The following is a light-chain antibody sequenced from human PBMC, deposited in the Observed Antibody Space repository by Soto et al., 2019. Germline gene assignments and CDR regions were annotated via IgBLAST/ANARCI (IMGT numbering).Light chain of an antibody. CDR1: QSVSSSY. CDR2: GAS. J-gene: IGKJ1*01. Sequence: EIVLTQSPGTLSLSPGERATLSCRASQSVSSSYLAWYQQKPGQAPRLLIYGASSRATGIPDRFSGSGSGPDLTLTISILEPEDFAVYYFQQYGSSPWTFGQGTKVEIK. V-gene: IGKV3-20*01. CDR3: QQYGSSPWT.